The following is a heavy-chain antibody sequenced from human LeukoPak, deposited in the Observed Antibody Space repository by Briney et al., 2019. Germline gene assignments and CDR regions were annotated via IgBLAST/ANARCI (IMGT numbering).Heavy chain of an antibody. J-gene: IGHJ4*02. CDR1: GGSISSSSYY. CDR3: ATLGNRASGYYLPSDY. Sequence: PSETLSLTCTVSGGSISSSSYYWGWVRQPPGKGLEWIGSVYYTGSTYYNPSLQSRVTISVDTSKNQFSRKLSSVTAADTAVFYCATLGNRASGYYLPSDYWGQGTLVTVSS. D-gene: IGHD3-22*01. CDR2: VYYTGST. V-gene: IGHV4-39*07.